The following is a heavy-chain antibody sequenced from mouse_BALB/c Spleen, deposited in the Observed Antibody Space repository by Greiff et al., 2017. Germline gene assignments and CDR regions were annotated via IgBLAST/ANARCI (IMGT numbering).Heavy chain of an antibody. CDR3: ARSPYYRYDGYAMDY. Sequence: EVKLVESGAELVKPGASVKLSCTASGFNIKDTYMHWVKQRPEQGLEWIGRIDPANGNTKYDPKFQGKATITADTSSNTAYLQRSSLTSEDTAVYYCARSPYYRYDGYAMDYWGQGTSVTVSS. CDR1: GFNIKDTY. D-gene: IGHD2-14*01. J-gene: IGHJ4*01. CDR2: IDPANGNT. V-gene: IGHV14-3*02.